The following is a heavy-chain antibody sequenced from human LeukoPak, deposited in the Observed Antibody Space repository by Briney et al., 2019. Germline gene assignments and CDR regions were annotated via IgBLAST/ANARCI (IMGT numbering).Heavy chain of an antibody. Sequence: GGSLRLSCAASGFTVSSSYMYWVRQAPGKGLEWVSFFYRGDSTYYAESVRGRFTISRDNSKNTLYLLMNSLIPEDTAVYYCARVEKAGWFDPWGQGTLVTVSS. CDR3: ARVEKAGWFDP. CDR1: GFTVSSSY. J-gene: IGHJ5*02. D-gene: IGHD6-19*01. V-gene: IGHV3-53*01. CDR2: FYRGDST.